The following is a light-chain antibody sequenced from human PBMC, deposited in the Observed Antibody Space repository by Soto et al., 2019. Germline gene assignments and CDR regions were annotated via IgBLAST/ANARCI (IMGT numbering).Light chain of an antibody. CDR3: QQYNNWPV. CDR2: AAS. Sequence: EIVMTRSPATLSVSPGERATLSCRDTQSVSSNLAWYQQKPGQAPTLLIYAASTRATGIPARFSGSGSGTEFTLPISSLPSEDLAVYYCQQYNNWPVFGQGTKV. CDR1: QSVSSN. J-gene: IGKJ1*01. V-gene: IGKV3-15*01.